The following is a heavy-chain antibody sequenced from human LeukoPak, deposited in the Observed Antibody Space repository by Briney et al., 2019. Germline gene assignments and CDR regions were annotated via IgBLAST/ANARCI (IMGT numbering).Heavy chain of an antibody. J-gene: IGHJ5*02. CDR2: ISVSGLST. D-gene: IGHD6-13*01. CDR1: GFTFSSYA. Sequence: GSLRLSCAASGFTFSSYAMSWVRQAPGKGLEWVSVISVSGLSTYYGDSVKGRFTISRDNSKNTLYLQMNSLRAEDTAVYYCARDAAAAGTWWFDPWGQGILVTVSS. CDR3: ARDAAAAGTWWFDP. V-gene: IGHV3-23*01.